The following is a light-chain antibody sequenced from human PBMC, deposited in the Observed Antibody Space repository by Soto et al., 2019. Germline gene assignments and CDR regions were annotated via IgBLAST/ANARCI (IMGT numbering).Light chain of an antibody. CDR1: QSISDS. CDR2: DAS. J-gene: IGKJ3*01. Sequence: ELVLTQSPATLSLSPGDRATLSCRASQSISDSLAWFQQRPGQSPRLVIFDASNRATGIPPRFSGSGSGTHFTLTISSLEPEDFAVYYCHRRINWRFTFGPGTKVDIK. V-gene: IGKV3-11*01. CDR3: HRRINWRFT.